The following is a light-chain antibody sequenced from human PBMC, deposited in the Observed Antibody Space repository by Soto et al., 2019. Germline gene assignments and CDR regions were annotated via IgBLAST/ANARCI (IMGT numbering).Light chain of an antibody. CDR2: GAS. Sequence: EIVLTQSPATLSLSPGEKATLSCRASQSVSNYLAWYQQKPGQAPRLLIYGASSRATGIPDRFSGSGSGTEFSFTVTSLQSEDFAVYYCQQYDQWPITFGQGTRLEI. J-gene: IGKJ5*01. V-gene: IGKV3D-15*01. CDR3: QQYDQWPIT. CDR1: QSVSNY.